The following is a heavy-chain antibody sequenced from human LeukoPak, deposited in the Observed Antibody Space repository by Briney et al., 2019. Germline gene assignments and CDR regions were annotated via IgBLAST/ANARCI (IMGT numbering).Heavy chain of an antibody. CDR2: MNPTSGNT. D-gene: IGHD3-10*01. J-gene: IGHJ4*02. V-gene: IGHV1-8*02. Sequence: ASVKVSCKASGYTFTGYYMHWVRQAPGQGLEWMGWMNPTSGNTGYAQKFQGRVTMTRNTSISTAYMELTSLRFEDTAVYYCARSGGDYWGQGTLVTVSS. CDR1: GYTFTGYY. CDR3: ARSGGDY.